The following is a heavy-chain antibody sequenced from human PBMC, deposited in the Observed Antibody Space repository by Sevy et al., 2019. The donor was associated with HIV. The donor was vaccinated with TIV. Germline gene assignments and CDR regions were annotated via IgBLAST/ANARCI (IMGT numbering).Heavy chain of an antibody. CDR3: AKDRGYSYSSIDF. D-gene: IGHD5-18*01. J-gene: IGHJ4*02. Sequence: GGSLRLSCAASEFIFDDYAMHSVRQVPGRRLQWVSGISWNSCAIDYADSVKGRFTMSRDNAKNSLYLQMNNLRLEDTALYYCAKDRGYSYSSIDFWGQGTLVTVSS. V-gene: IGHV3-9*01. CDR1: EFIFDDYA. CDR2: ISWNSCAI.